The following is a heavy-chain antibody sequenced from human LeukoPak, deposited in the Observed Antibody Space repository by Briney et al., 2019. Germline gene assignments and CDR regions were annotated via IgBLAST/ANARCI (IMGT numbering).Heavy chain of an antibody. Sequence: SETLSLTCAVYGGSFSGYYWSWIRQPPGKGLEWIGEINHSGSTNYNPSLKSRVTISVDTSKNQFSLKLSSVTAADTAMYYCARVGELELRPLDYWGQGTLVTVSS. V-gene: IGHV4-34*01. D-gene: IGHD1-7*01. J-gene: IGHJ4*02. CDR1: GGSFSGYY. CDR2: INHSGST. CDR3: ARVGELELRPLDY.